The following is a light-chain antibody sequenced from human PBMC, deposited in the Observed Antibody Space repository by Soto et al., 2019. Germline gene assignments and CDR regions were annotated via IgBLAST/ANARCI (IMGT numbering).Light chain of an antibody. Sequence: QSVLTQPPSASGTPGERVTISCSGSSSNIGSTYVYWYQHLPGTAPKLLIYSNNLRPSGVPDRFSGSKSGTSASLAISGLRSEDEADYYCAAWDESLSGVVFGGGTKLTVL. CDR2: SNN. CDR1: SSNIGSTY. V-gene: IGLV1-47*02. J-gene: IGLJ2*01. CDR3: AAWDESLSGVV.